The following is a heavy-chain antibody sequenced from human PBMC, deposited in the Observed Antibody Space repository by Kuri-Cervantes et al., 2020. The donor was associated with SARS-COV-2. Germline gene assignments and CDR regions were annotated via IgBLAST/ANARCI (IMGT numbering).Heavy chain of an antibody. CDR2: ISYDGSNE. V-gene: IGHV3-30*01. D-gene: IGHD2-21*01. Sequence: GGSLRLSCAASGFTFSSCAMHWVRLAPGKGLEWVAFISYDGSNEYYADSVRGRFTISRDNSNNTLYLQVNSLRAEDTAPYYCAKDRVGVLDSWGQGTQVTVSS. CDR1: GFTFSSCA. J-gene: IGHJ5*01. CDR3: AKDRVGVLDS.